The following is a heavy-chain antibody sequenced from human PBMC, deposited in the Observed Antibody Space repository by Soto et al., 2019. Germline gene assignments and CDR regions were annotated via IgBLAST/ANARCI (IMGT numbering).Heavy chain of an antibody. D-gene: IGHD6-13*01. J-gene: IGHJ4*02. V-gene: IGHV5-51*01. CDR2: IYPGDHET. CDR1: GYTFSNFW. CDR3: ARSPRSSPYFDY. Sequence: SLKISCQCSGYTFSNFWIGWVRQLPGKGLEWMGIIYPGDHETRYSPSFHGKVTISADKSINTAYLQWNSLEASDTAFYFCARSPRSSPYFDYWGQGALVTVSS.